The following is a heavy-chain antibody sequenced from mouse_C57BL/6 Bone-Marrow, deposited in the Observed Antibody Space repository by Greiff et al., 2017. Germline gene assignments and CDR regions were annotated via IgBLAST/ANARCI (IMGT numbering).Heavy chain of an antibody. J-gene: IGHJ2*01. Sequence: VQLQQPGAELVRPGSSVKLSCKASGYTFTSYWMDWVKQRPGQGLEWIGNIYPSDSETHYNQKFKDKATLTVDKSSSTAYMQLSSLTSEDSAVYDCARGYGSSGDYFDYWGQGTTLTVSS. V-gene: IGHV1-61*01. CDR3: ARGYGSSGDYFDY. CDR2: IYPSDSET. D-gene: IGHD1-1*01. CDR1: GYTFTSYW.